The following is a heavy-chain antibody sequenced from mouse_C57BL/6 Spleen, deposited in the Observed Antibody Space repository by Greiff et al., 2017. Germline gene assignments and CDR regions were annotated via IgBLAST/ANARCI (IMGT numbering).Heavy chain of an antibody. CDR1: GFTFSSYT. Sequence: EVKLMESGGGLVKPGGSLKLSCAASGFTFSSYTMSWVRQTPEKRLEWVATISGGGGNTYYPDSVKGRFTISRDNAKNTLYLQMSSLRSEDTALYYCARTVDSSGYFDYWGQGTTLTVSS. CDR3: ARTVDSSGYFDY. D-gene: IGHD3-2*02. J-gene: IGHJ2*01. CDR2: ISGGGGNT. V-gene: IGHV5-9*01.